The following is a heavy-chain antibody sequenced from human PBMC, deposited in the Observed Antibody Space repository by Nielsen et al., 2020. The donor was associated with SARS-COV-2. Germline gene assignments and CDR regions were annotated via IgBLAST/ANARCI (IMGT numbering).Heavy chain of an antibody. V-gene: IGHV3-21*01. CDR3: ARDWTPLRYFDWRPDYYYGMDV. D-gene: IGHD3-9*01. Sequence: VRQAPGKGLEWVSSISSSSSYIYYADSVKGRFTISRDNANNSLYLQMNSLRAEDTAVYYCARDWTPLRYFDWRPDYYYGMDVWGQGTTVTVSS. J-gene: IGHJ6*02. CDR2: ISSSSSYI.